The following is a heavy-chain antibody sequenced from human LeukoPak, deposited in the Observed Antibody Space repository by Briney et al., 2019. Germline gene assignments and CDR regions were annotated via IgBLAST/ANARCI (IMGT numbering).Heavy chain of an antibody. CDR2: IIPILGIA. J-gene: IGHJ4*02. CDR3: AREDSYGPKSYFDY. CDR1: GGTFSSYA. V-gene: IGHV1-69*04. Sequence: SVKVSCKASGGTFSSYAIRWVRQAPGQGLEWMGRIIPILGIANYAQKFQGRVTITADKSTSTAYMELSSLRSEDTAVYYCAREDSYGPKSYFDYWGQGTLVTVSS. D-gene: IGHD5-18*01.